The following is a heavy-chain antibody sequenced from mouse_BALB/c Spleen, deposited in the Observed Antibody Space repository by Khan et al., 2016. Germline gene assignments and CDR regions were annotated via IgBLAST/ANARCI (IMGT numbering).Heavy chain of an antibody. J-gene: IGHJ3*01. CDR1: GFSLTHYG. CDR2: IWAGGST. D-gene: IGHD2-14*01. V-gene: IGHV2-9*02. Sequence: QVQLKESGPGLVAPSQSLSITCTVSGFSLTHYGVHWVRQPPGKGLEWLGIIWAGGSTNYNSALMSRLSISKDNSKSQVSLKMNSLQTDDTAMYXSARDGNYRYDGFAYWGQGTLVTVSA. CDR3: ARDGNYRYDGFAY.